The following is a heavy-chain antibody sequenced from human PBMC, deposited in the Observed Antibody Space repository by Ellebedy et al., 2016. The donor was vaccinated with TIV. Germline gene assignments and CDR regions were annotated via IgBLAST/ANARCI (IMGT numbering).Heavy chain of an antibody. CDR1: GGTFSSYI. D-gene: IGHD3-10*01. J-gene: IGHJ3*02. Sequence: SVKVSXXASGGTFSSYIITWVRQAPGQGLEWMGGLIPLFGTTNYAQKFQGRVTIIAEKSTSTAYMELTSLTSEDTAVYYCAWMVRGLIKTSVAFDIWGQGTMVTVSS. CDR2: LIPLFGTT. CDR3: AWMVRGLIKTSVAFDI. V-gene: IGHV1-69*06.